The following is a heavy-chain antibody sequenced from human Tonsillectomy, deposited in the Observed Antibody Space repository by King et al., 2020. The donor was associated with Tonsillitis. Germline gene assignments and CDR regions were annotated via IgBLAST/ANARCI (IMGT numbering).Heavy chain of an antibody. V-gene: IGHV3-23*04. Sequence: VQLVESGGGLVQPGGSLRLSCAASGFTFSSYAMGWVRQAPGKGRAWVSAICGSGGSTYYADSVKGRFTISRDNSQNTLYLQMNSLRAEDTAVYYCAKGYYYDSSGYFFFGRAFDIWGQGTMVTVSS. CDR2: ICGSGGST. CDR1: GFTFSSYA. D-gene: IGHD3-22*01. CDR3: AKGYYYDSSGYFFFGRAFDI. J-gene: IGHJ3*02.